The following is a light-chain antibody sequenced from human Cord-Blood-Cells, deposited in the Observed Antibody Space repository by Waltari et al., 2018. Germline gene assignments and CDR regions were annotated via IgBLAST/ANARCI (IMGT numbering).Light chain of an antibody. V-gene: IGKV1-39*01. CDR2: AAS. Sequence: DIQMTQSPSSLSASVGDRVTITCRASQSISSYLNWYQQKPGNAPKLLIYAASSLQSGVPSRFSGSGSGTDFTLTISSLQPEDFATYYCQQSYSTPWTCGQGTKVEIK. CDR3: QQSYSTPWT. CDR1: QSISSY. J-gene: IGKJ1*01.